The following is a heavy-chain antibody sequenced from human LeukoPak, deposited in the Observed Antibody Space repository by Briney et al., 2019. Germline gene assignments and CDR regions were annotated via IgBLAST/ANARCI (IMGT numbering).Heavy chain of an antibody. CDR2: INPSGGST. CDR3: ATDILTGANDY. J-gene: IGHJ4*02. V-gene: IGHV1-46*01. CDR1: GYTFTSYH. D-gene: IGHD3-9*01. Sequence: ASVKVSCKASGYTFTSYHMHWVRQAPGQGLEWIGIINPSGGSTSYAQKFQGRVTMTRDTSTSTVYMELSSLRSEDTAVYYCATDILTGANDYWGQGTLVTVSS.